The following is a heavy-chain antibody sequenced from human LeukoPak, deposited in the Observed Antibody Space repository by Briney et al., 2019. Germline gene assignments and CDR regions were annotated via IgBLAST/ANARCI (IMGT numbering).Heavy chain of an antibody. CDR2: INTDGSST. CDR3: ARDIHDFWSGYKGALNWFDP. D-gene: IGHD3-3*01. V-gene: IGHV3-74*01. Sequence: GGSLRLSCVASGFTFSTYYMHWVRQAPGKGLVWVSRINTDGSSTGFADSVKGRFTISRDNAKNTLYLQMNSLRAEDTAVYYCARDIHDFWSGYKGALNWFDPWGQGTLVTVSS. J-gene: IGHJ5*02. CDR1: GFTFSTYY.